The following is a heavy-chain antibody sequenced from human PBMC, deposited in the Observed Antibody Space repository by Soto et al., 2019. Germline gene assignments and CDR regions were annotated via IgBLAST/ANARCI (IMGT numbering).Heavy chain of an antibody. CDR1: GFTFSSYW. J-gene: IGHJ4*02. CDR2: INSDGSST. CDR3: ARAPYDSSGYYYPDPFDY. V-gene: IGHV3-74*01. Sequence: GGSLRLSCAASGFTFSSYWMHWVRQAPGKGLVWVSRINSDGSSTSYADSVKGRFTISRDNAKNTLYLQMNSLRAEDTAVYYCARAPYDSSGYYYPDPFDYWGQGTLVTVSS. D-gene: IGHD3-22*01.